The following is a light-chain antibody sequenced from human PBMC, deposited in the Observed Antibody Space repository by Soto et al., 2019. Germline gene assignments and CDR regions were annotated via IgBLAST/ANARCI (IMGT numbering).Light chain of an antibody. CDR1: NIGSKS. V-gene: IGLV3-21*04. CDR3: QVWDSSSDPRV. CDR2: YDS. Sequence: SYELTQPPSVSVAPGKTARITCGGNNIGSKSVHWYQQKPGQAPVLVIYYDSDRPSGIPERFSGSNSGNTATLTISRVEAGDEADYYCQVWDSSSDPRVFGTETKVTVL. J-gene: IGLJ1*01.